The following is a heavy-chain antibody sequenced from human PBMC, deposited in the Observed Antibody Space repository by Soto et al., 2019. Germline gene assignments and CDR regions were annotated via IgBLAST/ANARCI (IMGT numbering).Heavy chain of an antibody. CDR2: IYHSGST. V-gene: IGHV4-30-2*01. J-gene: IGHJ4*02. CDR3: ARGRRYPDY. D-gene: IGHD2-2*02. CDR1: GGSISSGGYS. Sequence: PSETLSLTCAVSGGSISSGGYSWSSIRQPPGKGLEWIGYIYHSGSTYYNPSLKSRVTISVDRSKNQFSLKLSSVTAADTAAYYCARGRRYPDYWGQGTLVTVSS.